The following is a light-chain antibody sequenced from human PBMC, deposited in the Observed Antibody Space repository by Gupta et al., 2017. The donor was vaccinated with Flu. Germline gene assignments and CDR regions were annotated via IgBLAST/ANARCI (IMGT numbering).Light chain of an antibody. CDR2: GAS. J-gene: IGKJ2*01. CDR3: QQYCNWPYT. Sequence: GEKATLSCRASLIIYSNLAWYQQKSGQAPRLFMSGASTRASGVPARFSGSGSGADYTLTISSLQSEDFAVYYCQQYCNWPYTFGQGTKVEIK. V-gene: IGKV3-15*01. CDR1: LIIYSN.